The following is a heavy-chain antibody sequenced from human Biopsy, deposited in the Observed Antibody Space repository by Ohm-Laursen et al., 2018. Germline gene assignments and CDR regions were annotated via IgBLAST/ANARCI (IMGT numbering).Heavy chain of an antibody. J-gene: IGHJ4*02. CDR1: GDTFNRYG. Sequence: ASVKVSCKASGDTFNRYGLTWVRQAPGQGLEWMGGIIPYFLRTYIPQKLQGRVTITADKSTNTGYMQLTSLRSDDTAVYYCARGQGDPLGVRIITWSFNFWGQGTLVTVSS. D-gene: IGHD2-21*01. CDR3: ARGQGDPLGVRIITWSFNF. V-gene: IGHV1-69*06. CDR2: IIPYFLRT.